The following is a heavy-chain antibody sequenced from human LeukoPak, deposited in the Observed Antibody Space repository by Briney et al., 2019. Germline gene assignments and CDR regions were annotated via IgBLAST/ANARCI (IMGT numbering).Heavy chain of an antibody. CDR3: ATVYSYVSSAYYRLDY. J-gene: IGHJ4*02. V-gene: IGHV1-24*01. CDR1: GYTLTKLS. D-gene: IGHD3-22*01. CDR2: FDPEDGER. Sequence: GASVKVSCKVSGYTLTKLSMHWVRQAPGKGLEWMGTFDPEDGERLYAQKFQGRLTMTEDTSTDTAYMELSSLRSEDTAVYYCATVYSYVSSAYYRLDYWGQGTLVTVSS.